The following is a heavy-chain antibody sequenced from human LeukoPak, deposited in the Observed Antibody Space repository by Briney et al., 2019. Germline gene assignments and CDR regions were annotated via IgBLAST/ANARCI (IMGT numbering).Heavy chain of an antibody. CDR3: ARDLYYYDSSGSFRD. CDR2: IWYDGSNK. D-gene: IGHD3-22*01. J-gene: IGHJ4*02. CDR1: GFTFSSYG. V-gene: IGHV3-33*01. Sequence: PGGSLRLSCAASGFTFSSYGMHWVRQAPGKGLEWEAVIWYDGSNKYYADSVKGRFTISRDNSKNTLYLQMNSLRAEDTAVYYRARDLYYYDSSGSFRDWGQGTPVTVSS.